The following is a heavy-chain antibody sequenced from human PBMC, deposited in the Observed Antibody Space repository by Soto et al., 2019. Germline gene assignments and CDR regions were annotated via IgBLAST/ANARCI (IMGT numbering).Heavy chain of an antibody. D-gene: IGHD2-15*01. CDR3: ARYCSGGSCYSNKSYYYYGMDV. J-gene: IGHJ6*02. Sequence: QVQLVQSGAEVKKPGSSVKVSCKASGGTFSSYAISWVRQAPGQGLEWMGGIIPIFGTANYAQKFQGRVTITADESTSTAYMELSSLRSEDTAVYYCARYCSGGSCYSNKSYYYYGMDVWGQGTTVTVSS. CDR1: GGTFSSYA. CDR2: IIPIFGTA. V-gene: IGHV1-69*01.